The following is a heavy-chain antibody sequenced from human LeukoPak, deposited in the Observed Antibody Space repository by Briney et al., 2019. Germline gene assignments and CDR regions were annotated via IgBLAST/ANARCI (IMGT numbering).Heavy chain of an antibody. J-gene: IGHJ4*02. CDR1: GFTFSSYA. CDR3: ARAQQQLVRFAFDY. V-gene: IGHV3-30*01. Sequence: GGSLRLSCAASGFTFSSYAMRWVRQAPGKGLEWVAVISYDGSNKYYADSVKGRFTISRDNYKNTLYLQMNSLRAEDTAVYYCARAQQQLVRFAFDYWGQGTLVTVSS. D-gene: IGHD6-13*01. CDR2: ISYDGSNK.